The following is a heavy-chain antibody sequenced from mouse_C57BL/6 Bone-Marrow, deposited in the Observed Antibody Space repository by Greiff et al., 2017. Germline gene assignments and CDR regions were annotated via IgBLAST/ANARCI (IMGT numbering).Heavy chain of an antibody. J-gene: IGHJ3*01. CDR3: GRHEAYDCDGWFAY. V-gene: IGHV2-6-1*01. CDR2: IWSDGST. Sequence: VKLVESGPGLVAPSQSLSITCTVSGFSLTSYGVHWVRQPPGKGLEWLVVIWSDGSTTYNSALKSRLSISKDNSKSQVFLKMNSLQTDDTAMYYCGRHEAYDCDGWFAYWGQGTLVTVSA. CDR1: GFSLTSYG. D-gene: IGHD2-4*01.